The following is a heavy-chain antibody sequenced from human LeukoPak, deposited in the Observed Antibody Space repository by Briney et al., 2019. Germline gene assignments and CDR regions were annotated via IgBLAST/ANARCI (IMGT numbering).Heavy chain of an antibody. CDR3: ARYRPEKYSSRSFWFDP. D-gene: IGHD6-13*01. V-gene: IGHV1-69*04. J-gene: IGHJ5*02. Sequence: GASVKLSCKASGGTFSSYGISWVRQAPGQGLEWMARIIPILGITNYAQKFQGRVTITADKSTSTAYMELSSLRSEDTAVYYCARYRPEKYSSRSFWFDPWGQGTLVTVSS. CDR1: GGTFSSYG. CDR2: IIPILGIT.